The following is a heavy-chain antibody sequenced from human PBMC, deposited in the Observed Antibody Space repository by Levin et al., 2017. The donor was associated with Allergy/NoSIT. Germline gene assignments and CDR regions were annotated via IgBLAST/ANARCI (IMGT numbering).Heavy chain of an antibody. Sequence: SETMSLTCAVYGGSFSGYYWSWIRQPPGKGLEWIGEINHSGSTNYNPSLKSRVTISVDTSKNQFSLKLSSVTAADTAVYYCAIFDYDRFSDYWGQGTLVTVSS. CDR1: GGSFSGYY. D-gene: IGHD3-22*01. CDR2: INHSGST. J-gene: IGHJ4*02. CDR3: AIFDYDRFSDY. V-gene: IGHV4-34*01.